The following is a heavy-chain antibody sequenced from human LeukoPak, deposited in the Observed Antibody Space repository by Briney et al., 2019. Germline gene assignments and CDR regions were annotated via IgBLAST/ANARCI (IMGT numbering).Heavy chain of an antibody. Sequence: ASVKVSCKASGGTFSSYAISWVRQAPGQGLEWMGGIIPIFGTANYAQKFQGRVTITTDESTSTAYMELSSLRSEDTAVYYCARLGGYCSSTSCTNFDYWCQGTLVTVSS. CDR3: ARLGGYCSSTSCTNFDY. V-gene: IGHV1-69*05. D-gene: IGHD2-2*01. CDR2: IIPIFGTA. CDR1: GGTFSSYA. J-gene: IGHJ4*02.